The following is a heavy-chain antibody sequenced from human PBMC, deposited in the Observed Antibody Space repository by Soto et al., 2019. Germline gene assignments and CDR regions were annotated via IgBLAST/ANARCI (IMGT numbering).Heavy chain of an antibody. CDR3: ATGVEYQLFY. CDR2: IDPKNGET. CDR1: GYTFTGYY. Sequence: ASVKVSCKASGYTFTGYYMHWVRQAPGQGLEWMGWIDPKNGETNYAQKFQGWVTMTKDTPTNTAYMELSRLRSEDTAVYYCATGVEYQLFYWGQGTLVTVSS. D-gene: IGHD2-2*01. J-gene: IGHJ4*02. V-gene: IGHV1-2*04.